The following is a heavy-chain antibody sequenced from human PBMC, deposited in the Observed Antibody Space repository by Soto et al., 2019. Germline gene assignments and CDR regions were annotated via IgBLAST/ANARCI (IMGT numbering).Heavy chain of an antibody. Sequence: SLTLSFAASGFTFDDYAMHWVLQAPGKGLEWVSGISWNSGSIGYADSVKGRFTISRDNAKNSLYLQMNSLRAEDTALYYCAKDPSPVDYTDTPFDYWGQGTLVTVSS. D-gene: IGHD4-4*01. CDR2: ISWNSGSI. CDR3: AKDPSPVDYTDTPFDY. J-gene: IGHJ4*02. CDR1: GFTFDDYA. V-gene: IGHV3-9*01.